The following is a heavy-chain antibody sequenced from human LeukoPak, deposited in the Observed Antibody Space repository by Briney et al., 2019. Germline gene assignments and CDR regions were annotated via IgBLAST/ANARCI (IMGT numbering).Heavy chain of an antibody. D-gene: IGHD5-12*01. CDR2: INHSGST. Sequence: SETLSLTCAVYGGSFSGYYWGWIRQPPGKGLEWIGEINHSGSTNYNPSLKSRVTISVDTSKNQFSLKLSSVTAADTAVYYCARGYSGYGLDYWGQGTLVTVSS. V-gene: IGHV4-34*01. J-gene: IGHJ4*02. CDR1: GGSFSGYY. CDR3: ARGYSGYGLDY.